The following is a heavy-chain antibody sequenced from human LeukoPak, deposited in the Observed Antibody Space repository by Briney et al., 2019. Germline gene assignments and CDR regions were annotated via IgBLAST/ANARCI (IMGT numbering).Heavy chain of an antibody. CDR1: GYTFAGYY. Sequence: GTSVKVSCKASGYTFAGYYIHWARRAPGQGLEWVGRINPNSGGTNYAQKFQGRVTMTRDTSISTAYMELSSLRSDDTAVYYCARDGANKVRGVHYFYMDIWGKGTTVTVSS. CDR3: ARDGANKVRGVHYFYMDI. CDR2: INPNSGGT. V-gene: IGHV1-2*06. J-gene: IGHJ6*03. D-gene: IGHD3-10*01.